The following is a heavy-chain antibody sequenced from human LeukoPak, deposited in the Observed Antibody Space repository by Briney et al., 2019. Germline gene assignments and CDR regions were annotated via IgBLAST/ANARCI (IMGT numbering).Heavy chain of an antibody. CDR2: ISYTGST. V-gene: IGHV4-59*11. Sequence: KSSETLSLTCTVSGGSISSHYWSWIRQPPGKGLEWIGYISYTGSTNYIPSLKSRVTISVVTSKNQFSLRLTSVTAADTAVYYCARVLSSYYYDSSGYDYFDYWGQGTLVTVSS. CDR1: GGSISSHY. D-gene: IGHD3-22*01. CDR3: ARVLSSYYYDSSGYDYFDY. J-gene: IGHJ4*02.